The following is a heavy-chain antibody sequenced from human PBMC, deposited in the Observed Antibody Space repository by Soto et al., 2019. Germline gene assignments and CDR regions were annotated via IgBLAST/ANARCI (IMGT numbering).Heavy chain of an antibody. D-gene: IGHD4-17*01. CDR2: ISYHGSNK. Sequence: PGGSLRLSCAASGFTFSNYDMHWVRQAPGKGLEWVAFISYHGSNKYYADSVKGRLTISRDNSENTLYLQMNSLRPEDTALYYCARGVDYGAAKWFDPWGQGTLVTVSS. J-gene: IGHJ5*02. V-gene: IGHV3-30-3*01. CDR3: ARGVDYGAAKWFDP. CDR1: GFTFSNYD.